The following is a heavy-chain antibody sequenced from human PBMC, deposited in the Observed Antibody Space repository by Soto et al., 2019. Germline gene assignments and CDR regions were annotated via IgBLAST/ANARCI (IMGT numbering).Heavy chain of an antibody. V-gene: IGHV1-8*01. CDR2: MNPNSGNT. D-gene: IGHD3-10*01. J-gene: IGHJ6*02. CDR1: GYTFTSYD. Sequence: GASVKVSCKASGYTFTSYDINWVRQATGQGLEWMGWMNPNSGNTGYAQKFQGRVTMTRNTSLYLQMNSLRAEDTALYYCAKDRGSGSYAANYHYYGMDVWGQGTTVTVSS. CDR3: AKDRGSGSYAANYHYYGMDV.